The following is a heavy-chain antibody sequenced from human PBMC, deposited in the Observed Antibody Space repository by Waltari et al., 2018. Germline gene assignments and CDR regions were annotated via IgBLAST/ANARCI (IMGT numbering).Heavy chain of an antibody. CDR3: ARDRGRGLYLDS. V-gene: IGHV4-4*02. D-gene: IGHD2-15*01. CDR1: ADSMSNTDC. Sequence: QLQLQQSGPGLVKPSESLSLTCVVSADSMSNTDCWSWVRQPPGKGLEGIGQIRGDGGTNYNPSLESRVTISMDTSNRQVSLKVSSATAADTAVYYCARDRGRGLYLDSWGQGTLVTVSP. J-gene: IGHJ4*02. CDR2: IRGDGGT.